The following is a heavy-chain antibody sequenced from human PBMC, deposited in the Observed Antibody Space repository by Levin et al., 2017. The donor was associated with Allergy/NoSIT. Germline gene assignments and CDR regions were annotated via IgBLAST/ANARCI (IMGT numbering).Heavy chain of an antibody. CDR2: ISYDGSNK. D-gene: IGHD3-16*01. CDR1: GFTFSSYA. CDR3: ARDRQGGYFDY. Sequence: GESLKISCAASGFTFSSYAIHWVRQAPGKGLEWVAVISYDGSNKYYADSVRGRFTISRDNSKNTLYMQMNNLRAEDTAVYYCARDRQGGYFDYWGQGTLVTVSS. J-gene: IGHJ4*02. V-gene: IGHV3-30*04.